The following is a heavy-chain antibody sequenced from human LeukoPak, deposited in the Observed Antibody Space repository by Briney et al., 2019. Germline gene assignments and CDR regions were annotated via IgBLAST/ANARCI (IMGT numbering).Heavy chain of an antibody. CDR2: ISTSGSTI. V-gene: IGHV3-11*01. Sequence: GGSLRLSCAASGFTFSDYYMSWVRQAPGKGLEWLSYISTSGSTIYYADSVKGRFTISRDNAKNSLFLQMNSLRAEDTAVYYCASSDGYNAKWGQGTLVTVSS. J-gene: IGHJ4*02. CDR3: ASSDGYNAK. CDR1: GFTFSDYY. D-gene: IGHD5-24*01.